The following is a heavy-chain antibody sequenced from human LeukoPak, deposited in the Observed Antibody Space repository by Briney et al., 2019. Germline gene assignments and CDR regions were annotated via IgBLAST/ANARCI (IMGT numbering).Heavy chain of an antibody. D-gene: IGHD4-11*01. Sequence: SQTLSHTCTVSGGSIRSSGGYYWSWIRQHPGKGLEWIGFIYYNGNTYYNPSLRSRVTTSVDTSKNQFSLKLSSVTAADTAVYYCASVTNNYFDYWGQGTLVTVSS. J-gene: IGHJ4*02. CDR3: ASVTNNYFDY. V-gene: IGHV4-31*03. CDR1: GGSIRSSGGYY. CDR2: IYYNGNT.